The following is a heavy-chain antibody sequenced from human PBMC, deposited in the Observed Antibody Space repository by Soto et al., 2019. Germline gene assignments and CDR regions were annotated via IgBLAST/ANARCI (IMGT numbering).Heavy chain of an antibody. J-gene: IGHJ6*02. V-gene: IGHV1-58*01. Sequence: SGKLSCTASGFTFTSSAVQGVRQSRGERPQWIGWIAVGSGNTIYAQKIQERATMTRAMSTRTGYMELRSLRSEDTAVYLHAADSSFRLLQWTSGRASSYGMDIWGQGTTVTVSS. CDR2: IAVGSGNT. CDR3: AADSSFRLLQWTSGRASSYGMDI. CDR1: GFTFTSSA. D-gene: IGHD3-3*01.